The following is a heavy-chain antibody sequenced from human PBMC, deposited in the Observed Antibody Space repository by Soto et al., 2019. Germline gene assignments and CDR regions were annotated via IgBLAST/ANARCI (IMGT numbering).Heavy chain of an antibody. CDR3: AKFFVETGSNSGWPWSFHY. J-gene: IGHJ4*02. V-gene: IGHV3-23*01. CDR1: GLPFTTYA. Sequence: VQLLESGGGLFQPGGSLRLSCAASGLPFTTYAMTWSRQAPGQGLDWVSAISGSGGTTYYADSVKGRFTISRDNSKNTLFLQMNSLRAEDAAVYYCAKFFVETGSNSGWPWSFHYWGQGTLVTVSS. CDR2: ISGSGGTT. D-gene: IGHD6-25*01.